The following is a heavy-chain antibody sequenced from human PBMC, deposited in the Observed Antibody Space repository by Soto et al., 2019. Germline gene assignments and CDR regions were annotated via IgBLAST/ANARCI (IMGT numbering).Heavy chain of an antibody. J-gene: IGHJ4*02. CDR3: AKLVDYGDWRVNFDY. CDR2: IGPTGVAT. Sequence: EVQLLESGGGLVQTGGSLGLSCAASGFYFRDYAMSWVRQSPGKGPEWVSGIGPTGVATNYADSVKGRFTISRDDSSNMLWLQMSRLRAEDTAVYYCAKLVDYGDWRVNFDYWGQGTLVTVSS. CDR1: GFYFRDYA. V-gene: IGHV3-23*01. D-gene: IGHD4-17*01.